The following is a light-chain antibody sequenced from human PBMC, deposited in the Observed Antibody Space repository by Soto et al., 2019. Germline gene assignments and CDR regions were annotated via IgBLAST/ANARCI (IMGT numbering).Light chain of an antibody. CDR1: QDISNF. CDR3: QKYNSAPFT. Sequence: DIQMTQSPSSLSASVGDRVTITCRARQDISNFLVWFPQKPGKVPNLLIYAASTLQSGVPARFSGSGSGTDFTLTISSLQPEDVATYFGQKYNSAPFTFGPGTTVDIK. J-gene: IGKJ3*01. V-gene: IGKV1-27*01. CDR2: AAS.